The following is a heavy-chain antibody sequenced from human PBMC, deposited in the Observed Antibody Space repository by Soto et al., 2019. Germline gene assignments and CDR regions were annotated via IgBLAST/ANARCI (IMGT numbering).Heavy chain of an antibody. CDR3: ARTLHDYGVDFDY. CDR2: IYYSGST. CDR1: GGSISSGGYY. V-gene: IGHV4-31*03. J-gene: IGHJ4*02. Sequence: PSETLSLTCTVSGGSISSGGYYWSWIRQHPGKGLEWIGYIYYSGSTYYNPSLKSRVTISVDTSKNQFSLKLSSVTAADTAVYYCARTLHDYGVDFDYWGQGTLVTVS. D-gene: IGHD4-17*01.